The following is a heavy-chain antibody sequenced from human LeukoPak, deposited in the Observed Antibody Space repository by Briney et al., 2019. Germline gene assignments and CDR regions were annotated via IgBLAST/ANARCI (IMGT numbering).Heavy chain of an antibody. CDR2: ISGSGGST. CDR1: GFTFSSYA. V-gene: IGHV3-23*01. D-gene: IGHD1-26*01. Sequence: PGGSLRLSCAASGFTFSSYAMTWVRQAPGKGLEWVSGISGSGGSTHYADSVKGRFTISRDNSKNTLYLQMNSLRAEDTAVYYCAKDTHTHSGTYYLYYFDYWGQGTLVTVPS. J-gene: IGHJ4*02. CDR3: AKDTHTHSGTYYLYYFDY.